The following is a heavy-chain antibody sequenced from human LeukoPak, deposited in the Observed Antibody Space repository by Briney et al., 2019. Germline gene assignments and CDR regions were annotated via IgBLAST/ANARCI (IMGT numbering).Heavy chain of an antibody. D-gene: IGHD3-3*02. CDR1: GYTFTAQY. V-gene: IGHV1-2*02. J-gene: IGHJ4*02. CDR2: VNPNNGDT. Sequence: GASVKVSCKASGYTFTAQYMHWVRQAPGQGLEWMGWVNPNNGDTQYAQSFLGRVTMTRDTSTTTAYMELSSLRSDDTAVYFCASYPRSISTRPFDYWGQGTLVTVSS. CDR3: ASYPRSISTRPFDY.